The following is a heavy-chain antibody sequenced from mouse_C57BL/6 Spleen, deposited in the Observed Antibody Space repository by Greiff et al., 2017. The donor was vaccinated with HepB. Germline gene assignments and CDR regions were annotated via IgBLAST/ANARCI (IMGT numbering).Heavy chain of an antibody. D-gene: IGHD2-1*01. Sequence: VQLQQPGAELVKPGASVKMSCKASGYTFTSYWITWVKQRPGQGLEWIGDIYPGSGSTNYNEKFKSKATLTVDTSSSTAYMQLSSLTSEDSAVYYCARWTGNYNDFECRGQGTTLTVAS. J-gene: IGHJ2*01. V-gene: IGHV1-55*01. CDR2: IYPGSGST. CDR1: GYTFTSYW. CDR3: ARWTGNYNDFEC.